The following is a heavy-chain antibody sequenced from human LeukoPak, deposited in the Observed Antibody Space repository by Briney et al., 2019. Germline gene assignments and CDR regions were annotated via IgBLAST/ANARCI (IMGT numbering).Heavy chain of an antibody. CDR1: GFSVSDYS. D-gene: IGHD1-26*01. CDR2: VMSGRGST. J-gene: IGHJ4*02. V-gene: IGHV3-11*05. CDR3: TRERRGRYYAFES. Sequence: GGSLRLSCAASGFSVSDYSISSIRQSPGKGPEWISYVMSGRGSTNYADSVKGRFTISRDNAKNSVALQLDGLRADDTAVYFCTRERRGRYYAFESWGQGTLVTVS.